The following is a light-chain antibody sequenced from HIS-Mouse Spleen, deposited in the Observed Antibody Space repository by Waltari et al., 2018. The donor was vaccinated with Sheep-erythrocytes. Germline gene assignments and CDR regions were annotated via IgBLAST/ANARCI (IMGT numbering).Light chain of an antibody. V-gene: IGKV1D-13*01. CDR2: DAS. CDR3: QQFNNYPRT. J-gene: IGKJ1*01. Sequence: AIQLTQSPSSLSASVGDRVTITCRASKGISSALAWYQQKPGKAPKLLIYDASRLESGVPSRFSGSGSATDFTLTISSLQPEAFATYYCQQFNNYPRTFGQGTKVEIK. CDR1: KGISSA.